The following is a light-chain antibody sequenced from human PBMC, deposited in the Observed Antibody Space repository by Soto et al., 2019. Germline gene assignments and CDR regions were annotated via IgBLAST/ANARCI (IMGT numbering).Light chain of an antibody. CDR3: QQYNNWPIT. J-gene: IGKJ5*01. CDR1: QSVYSN. V-gene: IGKV3-15*01. Sequence: EVVMTQSPATLSVSPGERATLSCRASQSVYSNLAWYQEKPGQAPRLLIYGASTRATGIAARFSGSGSGTEFTLTISSLQSEDFAVYYCQQYNNWPITSGQGTRLEIK. CDR2: GAS.